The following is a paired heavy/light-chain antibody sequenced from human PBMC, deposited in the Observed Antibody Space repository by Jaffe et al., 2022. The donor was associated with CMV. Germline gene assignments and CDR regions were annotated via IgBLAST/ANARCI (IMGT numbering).Heavy chain of an antibody. V-gene: IGHV4-4*02. D-gene: IGHD4-17*01. Sequence: QVQLQESGPGLVKPSGTLSLTCAISGGSISSDKWWSWVRQAPGKGLEWIGEIYHSGGTRYNPSLRSRATILLDKSQNQFSLKMRSVTAADTAIYYCARAADVEDYEPAYAYWGQGILVTVSS. CDR1: GGSISSDKW. CDR3: ARAADVEDYEPAYAY. CDR2: IYHSGGT. J-gene: IGHJ4*02.
Light chain of an antibody. CDR1: QSVLYSSNNRNY. V-gene: IGKV4-1*01. Sequence: DIVMSQSPDSLAVSLGERATINCKSSQSVLYSSNNRNYLAWYQQKPGQPPKLLIYWASTRESGVPARFSGSGSGTDFTLTISSLQAEDVAVYYCHQYYTTPRTFGRGTKVEI. CDR2: WAS. J-gene: IGKJ1*01. CDR3: HQYYTTPRT.